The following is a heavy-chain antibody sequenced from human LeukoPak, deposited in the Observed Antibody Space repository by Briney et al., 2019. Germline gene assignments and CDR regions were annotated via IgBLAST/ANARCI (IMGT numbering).Heavy chain of an antibody. CDR3: ARDTFGLNAFDI. CDR1: GGSISRYY. CDR2: KDYTGSP. J-gene: IGHJ3*02. V-gene: IGHV4-59*12. Sequence: SETLSLTCTVSGGSISRYYWSWIRQPPGKGLEWIGYKDYTGSPNYNPSLKNRVSILMDTSKNQFSLKLSSVTAADTAVYYCARDTFGLNAFDIWGQGTMVTVSS. D-gene: IGHD3-16*01.